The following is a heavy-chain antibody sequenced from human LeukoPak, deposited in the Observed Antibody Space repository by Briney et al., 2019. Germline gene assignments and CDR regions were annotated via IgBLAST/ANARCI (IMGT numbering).Heavy chain of an antibody. CDR2: IIPIFGTA. CDR1: GGTFSSYA. D-gene: IGHD6-6*01. CDR3: ARDLGSCKLGP. J-gene: IGHJ5*02. Sequence: SVKVSCKASGGTFSSYAISWVRQAPGQGLEWMGRIIPIFGTANYAQKFQGRVTTTTDESTSTAYMELSSLRSEDTAVYYCARDLGSCKLGPWGQGTLVTVSS. V-gene: IGHV1-69*05.